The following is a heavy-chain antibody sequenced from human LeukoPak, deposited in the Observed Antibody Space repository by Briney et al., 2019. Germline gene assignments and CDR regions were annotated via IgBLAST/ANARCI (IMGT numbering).Heavy chain of an antibody. Sequence: GGSLRLSCAASGFTFSSYAMHWVRQAPGKGLEWVAVISYDGSNKYYADSVKGRFTISRDNSKNTLYLQMTSLRAEDTAVYYCARGYSSSFWYYYYYGMDVWGKGTTVTVSS. CDR3: ARGYSSSFWYYYYYGMDV. V-gene: IGHV3-30*04. CDR1: GFTFSSYA. D-gene: IGHD6-6*01. J-gene: IGHJ6*04. CDR2: ISYDGSNK.